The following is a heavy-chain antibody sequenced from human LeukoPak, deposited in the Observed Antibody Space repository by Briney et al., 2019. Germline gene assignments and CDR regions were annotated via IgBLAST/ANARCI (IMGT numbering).Heavy chain of an antibody. V-gene: IGHV1-24*01. J-gene: IGHJ4*02. D-gene: IGHD4-11*01. CDR2: FDPEDGET. CDR3: ATGLEVQVRNFDY. CDR1: GYTLTELS. Sequence: ASVKVSCKVSGYTLTELSMHWVRQAPGKGLEWMGGFDPEDGETIYTQKFQGRVTMTEDTSTDTAYMELSSLRSEDTAVYSCATGLEVQVRNFDYWGQGTLVTVSS.